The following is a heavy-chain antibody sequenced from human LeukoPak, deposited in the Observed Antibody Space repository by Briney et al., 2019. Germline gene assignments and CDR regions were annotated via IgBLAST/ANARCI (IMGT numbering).Heavy chain of an antibody. CDR1: GGSISSGLYS. Sequence: SQTLSLTCDVSGGSISSGLYSWSWIRQPLGKGLEWIGYIYHTGSTYYNPSLKSRVTISVDTSKNQFSLELNSVTAADTAIYYCATYYDRSGYKLDYWGQGTLVTVSS. V-gene: IGHV4-30-2*01. D-gene: IGHD3-22*01. J-gene: IGHJ4*02. CDR3: ATYYDRSGYKLDY. CDR2: IYHTGST.